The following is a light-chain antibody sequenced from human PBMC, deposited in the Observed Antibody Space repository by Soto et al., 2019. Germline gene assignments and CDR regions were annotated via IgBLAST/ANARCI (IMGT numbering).Light chain of an antibody. CDR1: QDISKY. J-gene: IGKJ4*01. CDR3: HQYDNLLALT. V-gene: IGKV1-33*01. Sequence: DIQMTQSPSSLSASVGDRVTIACQASQDISKYLNWYQFRPGQAPKLLIYDASNLETGVPSRFRGSGSGTHFTLTIISLQPEDVATYYCHQYDNLLALTFGGGTKVQIK. CDR2: DAS.